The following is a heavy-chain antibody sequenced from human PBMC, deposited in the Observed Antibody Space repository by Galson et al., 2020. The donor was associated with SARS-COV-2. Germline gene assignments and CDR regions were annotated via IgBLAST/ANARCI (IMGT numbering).Heavy chain of an antibody. CDR1: GFTFSSYG. Sequence: GGSLRLSCAASGFTFSSYGMHWVRQAPGKGLEWVAVISYDGSNKYYADSVKGRFTISRDNSKNTLYLQMNSLRAEDTAVYYCAKEGIDCSSTSCYEGWVYYYYGMDVWGQGPRSPSP. CDR3: AKEGIDCSSTSCYEGWVYYYYGMDV. CDR2: ISYDGSNK. D-gene: IGHD2-2*01. V-gene: IGHV3-30*18. J-gene: IGHJ6*02.